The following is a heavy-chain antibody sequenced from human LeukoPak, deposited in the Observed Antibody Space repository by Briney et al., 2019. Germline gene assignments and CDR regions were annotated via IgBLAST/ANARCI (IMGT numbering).Heavy chain of an antibody. Sequence: SSETLSLTCSVSGGSISSGSFYWRWIRQPAGKGLEWIVRVYSSGSTSYNPSLKSRVTISVDTSKNQFSLKLTSVTAADTAVYYCAGNSGSYPDYYFHYYLDVWGKGTTVTVSS. CDR3: AGNSGSYPDYYFHYYLDV. J-gene: IGHJ6*03. V-gene: IGHV4-61*02. CDR1: GGSISSGSFY. CDR2: VYSSGST. D-gene: IGHD1-26*01.